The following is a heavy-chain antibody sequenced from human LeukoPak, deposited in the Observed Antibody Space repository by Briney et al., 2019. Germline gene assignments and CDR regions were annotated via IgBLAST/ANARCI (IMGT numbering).Heavy chain of an antibody. CDR2: IKQDGSEK. Sequence: GGSLRLSCAASGFTFSSYWVSWVRQAPGEGLEWVANIKQDGSEKYYVDSVKGQFTVSRDNAKNSLSLQMHNLRAEDTAVYYCVRHHLGGCSSTSCRYDAFDIWGQGAMVTVSS. J-gene: IGHJ3*02. D-gene: IGHD2-2*01. CDR1: GFTFSSYW. V-gene: IGHV3-7*01. CDR3: VRHHLGGCSSTSCRYDAFDI.